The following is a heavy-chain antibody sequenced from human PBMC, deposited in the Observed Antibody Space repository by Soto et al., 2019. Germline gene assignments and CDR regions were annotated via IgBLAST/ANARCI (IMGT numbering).Heavy chain of an antibody. CDR1: GVTFSGYW. V-gene: IGHV3-7*01. Sequence: GGSLRLSCAASGVTFSGYWMTWVRQAPGKGLEWVANIEGGGSEKYNVDSVKGRFTISRDNAKNSLYLQMNSLTAEDTAVYYCARVRRRINEYYYMDVWGKGTTVTVSS. CDR2: IEGGGSEK. CDR3: ARVRRRINEYYYMDV. D-gene: IGHD1-1*01. J-gene: IGHJ6*03.